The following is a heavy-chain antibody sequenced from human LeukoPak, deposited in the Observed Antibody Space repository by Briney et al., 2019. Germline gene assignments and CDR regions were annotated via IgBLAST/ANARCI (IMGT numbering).Heavy chain of an antibody. V-gene: IGHV3-23*01. CDR3: AKDLSYYDSSGYSH. D-gene: IGHD3-22*01. Sequence: GGSLRLSCAASGFTFSSYAMSWVRQAPGKGLEWVSAISGSGGSTYYADSVKGRFTISRDNSKNTLYLQMNSLRAEDTAIYYCAKDLSYYDSSGYSHWGQGTLVTVSS. CDR1: GFTFSSYA. J-gene: IGHJ4*02. CDR2: ISGSGGST.